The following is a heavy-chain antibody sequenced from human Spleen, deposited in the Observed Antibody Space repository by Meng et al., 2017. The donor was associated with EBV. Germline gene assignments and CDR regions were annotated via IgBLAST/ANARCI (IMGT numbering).Heavy chain of an antibody. J-gene: IGHJ4*02. CDR3: ARDLYYYGPFDY. CDR1: GFMFSDSY. D-gene: IGHD3-10*01. Sequence: VQVVEAGGGLVKPGGSLRLSCAASGFMFSDSYMYWIRQAPGKGLEWVSYISTSGSTIFYVDSVKGRFTISRDNAKNSLYLQMNSLRAEDTAVYYCARDLYYYGPFDYWGQGTLVTVSS. V-gene: IGHV3-11*01. CDR2: ISTSGSTI.